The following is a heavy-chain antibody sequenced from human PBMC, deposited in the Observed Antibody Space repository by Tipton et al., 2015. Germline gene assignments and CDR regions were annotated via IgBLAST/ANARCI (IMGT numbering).Heavy chain of an antibody. J-gene: IGHJ6*02. Sequence: TLSLTCTVSGGPTYSYYWTWIRQPPGKALEWIGHIYYSGSTYYNPSLNSRVTMSVDTSKNQFSLNLSSVTAADTAVYYCARHLYYYYYGMDVWGQGTTVTVSS. CDR2: IYYSGST. CDR3: ARHLYYYYYGMDV. CDR1: GGPTYSYY. V-gene: IGHV4-59*04.